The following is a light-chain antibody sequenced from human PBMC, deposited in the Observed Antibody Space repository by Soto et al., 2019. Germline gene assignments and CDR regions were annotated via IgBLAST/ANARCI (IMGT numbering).Light chain of an antibody. V-gene: IGLV1-47*01. CDR2: RNN. CDR1: SSNIGSNY. J-gene: IGLJ2*01. CDR3: AAWDDSLSGVV. Sequence: QPVLTQPPSASGTPGQRVTISCSGSSSNIGSNYVYWYQQFPGTAPKLLIYRNNQRPSGVPDRFSGSKSGTSASLAISGLRYEDEGDYYCAAWDDSLSGVVFGGGTKLTVL.